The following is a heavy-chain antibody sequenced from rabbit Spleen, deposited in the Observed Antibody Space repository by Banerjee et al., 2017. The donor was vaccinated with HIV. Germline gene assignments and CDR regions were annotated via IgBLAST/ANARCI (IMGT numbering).Heavy chain of an antibody. V-gene: IGHV1S40*01. CDR2: IYAGDDNA. Sequence: QSLEESGGDLVKPGASLTLTCTASGFSFSNYYYMCWVRQAPGKGLEWIACIYAGDDNAYYASWAKGRFTISKASSTTVTLQMTSLTAAYTATYFCARFLAGVIGWNFILWGPGTLVPVS. D-gene: IGHD4-1*01. CDR3: ARFLAGVIGWNFIL. CDR1: GFSFSNYYY. J-gene: IGHJ4*01.